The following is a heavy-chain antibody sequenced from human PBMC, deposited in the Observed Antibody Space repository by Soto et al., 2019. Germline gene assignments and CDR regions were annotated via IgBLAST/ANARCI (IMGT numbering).Heavy chain of an antibody. Sequence: VQLVASGGGLVQPGGSLRLSCAASGFTFSNYWMHWVRQSPGKGLVWVSRINSDETITSYADSVKGRFTISRDNAKNTLYLQMSSLRVEDTALYDCVCFECGRTAVVTAMEANGYWGQGNLVTVSS. J-gene: IGHJ4*02. CDR3: VCFECGRTAVVTAMEANGY. CDR1: GFTFSNYW. CDR2: INSDETIT. D-gene: IGHD2-21*02. V-gene: IGHV3-74*01.